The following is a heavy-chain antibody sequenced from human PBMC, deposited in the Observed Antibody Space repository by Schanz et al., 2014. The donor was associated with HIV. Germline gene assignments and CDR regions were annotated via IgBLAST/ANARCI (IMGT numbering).Heavy chain of an antibody. Sequence: VQLLESGGGLVQPGGSLRLSCAASGFTFSFYGMHWVRQAPGKGLEWVAAMWYDESHKGYADSVKGRFTISRDNSKNTLYLQMNSLRTEDTAVYYCAKVARWDYYGMDVWGQGTTVTVSS. CDR1: GFTFSFYG. CDR2: MWYDESHK. V-gene: IGHV3-30*02. CDR3: AKVARWDYYGMDV. J-gene: IGHJ6*02.